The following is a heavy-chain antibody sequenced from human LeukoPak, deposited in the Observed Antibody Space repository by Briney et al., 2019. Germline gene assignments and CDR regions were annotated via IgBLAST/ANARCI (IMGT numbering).Heavy chain of an antibody. CDR1: GGTFSSYA. CDR2: IIPIFGTA. V-gene: IGHV1-69*05. CDR3: ARDRRPYYYDSSGYYYHDAFDI. Sequence: GASVKVSCKASGGTFSSYAISWVRQAPGQGLEWMGGIIPIFGTARYAQKFQGRVTITRDESTSTAYMELSSLRSEDTAVYYCARDRRPYYYDSSGYYYHDAFDIWGQGTMVTVSS. J-gene: IGHJ3*02. D-gene: IGHD3-22*01.